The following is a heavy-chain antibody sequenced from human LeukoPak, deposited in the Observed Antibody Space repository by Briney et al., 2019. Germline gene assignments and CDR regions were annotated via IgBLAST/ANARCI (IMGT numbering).Heavy chain of an antibody. CDR2: INHSGST. V-gene: IGHV4-34*01. J-gene: IGHJ4*02. CDR3: GTREQQLAPFDY. CDR1: GGSFSAYY. Sequence: PAETLSLTCAVYGGSFSAYYWSWIRQPPGKGLEWIGEINHSGSTNYNPSLKSRVTISVDTSKNQFSLKLSSVTAADRAVYYCGTREQQLAPFDYWGQGTLVTVSS. D-gene: IGHD6-13*01.